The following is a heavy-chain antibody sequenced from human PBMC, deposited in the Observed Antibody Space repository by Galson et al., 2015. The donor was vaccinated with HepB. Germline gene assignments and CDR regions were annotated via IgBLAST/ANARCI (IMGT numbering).Heavy chain of an antibody. CDR2: ISYDGSNK. V-gene: IGHV3-30*04. Sequence: SLRLSCAASGFTFSSYAMHWVRQAPGKGLEWVAVISYDGSNKYYADSMKGRFTISRDNSKNTLFLQMNSLRADDTAIYFCARVHPEYTSGWYRQALYYFDSWGQGTLVAVSS. J-gene: IGHJ4*02. CDR1: GFTFSSYA. D-gene: IGHD6-19*01. CDR3: ARVHPEYTSGWYRQALYYFDS.